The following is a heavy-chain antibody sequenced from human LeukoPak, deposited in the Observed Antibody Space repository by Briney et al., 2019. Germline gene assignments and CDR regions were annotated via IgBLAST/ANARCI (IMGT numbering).Heavy chain of an antibody. CDR2: IKEDGTET. D-gene: IGHD5-24*01. Sequence: GGSLRLSCAASGFTFSSYWMSWVRLAPGKGLEWVANIKEDGTETYYVDSVKGRFTISRDNAKNSLYLQMNSLRVEDTAVYYCAKEGRSLQTYWGQGTLVTVSS. J-gene: IGHJ4*02. CDR1: GFTFSSYW. V-gene: IGHV3-7*03. CDR3: AKEGRSLQTY.